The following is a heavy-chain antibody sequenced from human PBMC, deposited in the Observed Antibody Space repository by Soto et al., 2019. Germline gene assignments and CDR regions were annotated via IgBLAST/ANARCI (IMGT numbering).Heavy chain of an antibody. CDR1: GFTFSSYG. D-gene: IGHD2-2*01. CDR2: ISYDGSNK. V-gene: IGHV3-30*18. J-gene: IGHJ4*02. Sequence: QVQLVESGGGVVQPGRSLRLSCAASGFTFSSYGMHWVRQAPGKGLEWVAVISYDGSNKYYADSVKGRFTISRDNSKNTLYLQMNSLRAEGTAVYYCAKARRLVPAARGGFDYWGQGTLVTVSS. CDR3: AKARRLVPAARGGFDY.